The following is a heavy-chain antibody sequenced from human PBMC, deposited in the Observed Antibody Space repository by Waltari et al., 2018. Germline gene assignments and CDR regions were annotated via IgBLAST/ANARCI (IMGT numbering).Heavy chain of an antibody. CDR1: GGTFSSYA. D-gene: IGHD3-22*01. V-gene: IGHV1-69*14. J-gene: IGHJ4*02. CDR2: IIPIFGTA. CDR3: ARESDPSYYYDSSGYSYFDY. Sequence: QVQLVQSGAEVKKPGSSVKVSCKASGGTFSSYAISWVRQAPGQGLEWMGGIIPIFGTANYAQKFQGRVTITADKSTSTAYMELSSLRSEDTAVYYCARESDPSYYYDSSGYSYFDYWGQGTLVTVSS.